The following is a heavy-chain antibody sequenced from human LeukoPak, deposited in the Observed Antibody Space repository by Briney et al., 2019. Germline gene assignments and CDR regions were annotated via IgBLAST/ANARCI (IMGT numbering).Heavy chain of an antibody. Sequence: GGSLRLSCAASGFIFSTYGMHWVRQAPGKGLEWVAFIRSDGSIKHYADSVRGRFTISRDNSKNTLYLQMNSLRSEDTAVYYCAKDLPTPYFDYWGQGTLVTVSS. CDR2: IRSDGSIK. D-gene: IGHD2-2*01. V-gene: IGHV3-30*02. J-gene: IGHJ4*02. CDR3: AKDLPTPYFDY. CDR1: GFIFSTYG.